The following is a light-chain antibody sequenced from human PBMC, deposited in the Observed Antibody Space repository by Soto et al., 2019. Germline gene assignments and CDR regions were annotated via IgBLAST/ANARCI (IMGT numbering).Light chain of an antibody. CDR3: QQYGSSAWT. CDR2: GAS. Sequence: EIVLTQSPGTLSLSPGKRATLSCRASQSISSSYLAWYQQRPGQAPRLLIYGASSRATGIPDRFSGSGSGTEFALTISRLEPDYVAVYYCQQYGSSAWTFGQGTKVEIK. CDR1: QSISSSY. V-gene: IGKV3-20*01. J-gene: IGKJ1*01.